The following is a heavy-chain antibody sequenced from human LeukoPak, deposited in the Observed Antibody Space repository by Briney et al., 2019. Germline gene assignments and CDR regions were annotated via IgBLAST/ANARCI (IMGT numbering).Heavy chain of an antibody. V-gene: IGHV4-38-2*02. CDR2: IYHSGST. Sequence: SETLSLTCTVSGYSISSGYYWGWIRQPPGKGLEWIGSIYHSGSTYYNPSLKSRVTISVDTSKNQFSLKLSSVTAADTAVYYGARDGDFNESSGHYLDYWGQGTLVTVSS. CDR3: ARDGDFNESSGHYLDY. CDR1: GYSISSGYY. D-gene: IGHD3-22*01. J-gene: IGHJ4*02.